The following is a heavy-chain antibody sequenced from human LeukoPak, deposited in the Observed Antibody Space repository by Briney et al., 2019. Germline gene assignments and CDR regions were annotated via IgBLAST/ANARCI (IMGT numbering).Heavy chain of an antibody. CDR2: IYYSGST. V-gene: IGHV4-39*07. CDR1: GGSISSSSYY. J-gene: IGHJ4*02. D-gene: IGHD5-12*01. CDR3: ARVEDIVATSDY. Sequence: SETLSLTCTVSGGSISSSSYYWGWIRQPPGEGLEWIGSIYYSGSTYYNPSLKSRVTISVDTSKNQFSLKLSSVTAADTAVYYCARVEDIVATSDYWGQGTLATVSS.